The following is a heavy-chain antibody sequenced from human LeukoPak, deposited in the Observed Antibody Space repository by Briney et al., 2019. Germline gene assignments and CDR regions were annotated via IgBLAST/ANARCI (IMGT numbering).Heavy chain of an antibody. CDR3: AGTSSSSWYEVGYFDY. V-gene: IGHV4-59*08. J-gene: IGHJ4*02. CDR2: IYYSGST. D-gene: IGHD6-13*01. Sequence: PSETLSLTCTISGGSISSYYWSWIRQPPGKGLEWIGYIYYSGSTNYNPSLKSRVTISVDTSKNQFSLKLSSVTAADTAVYYCAGTSSSSWYEVGYFDYWGQGTLVTVSS. CDR1: GGSISSYY.